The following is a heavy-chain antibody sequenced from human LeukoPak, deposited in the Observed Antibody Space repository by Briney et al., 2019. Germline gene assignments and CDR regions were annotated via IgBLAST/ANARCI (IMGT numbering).Heavy chain of an antibody. CDR3: AKDENSSGSFDY. CDR1: GFTFDDYA. J-gene: IGHJ4*02. V-gene: IGHV3-9*01. D-gene: IGHD6-19*01. CDR2: ISWNSGSI. Sequence: KSGGSLRLSCAASGFTFDDYAMHWVRQAPGKGLEGVSGISWNSGSIGYADSVKGRFTISRDNAKNSLYLQMNSLRAEDTALYYCAKDENSSGSFDYWGQGTLVTVSS.